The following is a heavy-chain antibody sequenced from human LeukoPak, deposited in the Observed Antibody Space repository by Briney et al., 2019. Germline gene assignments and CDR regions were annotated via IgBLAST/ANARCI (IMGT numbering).Heavy chain of an antibody. CDR3: ARVIIVGATGI. CDR1: GFTFSSYE. D-gene: IGHD1-26*01. J-gene: IGHJ3*02. V-gene: IGHV3-48*03. CDR2: ISSGGSTV. Sequence: PGGSLRLSCAASGFTFSSYEINWVRQAPGKGREWVSYISSGGSTVYYAHSVKGRFTISRDNAKTSLYLQMNSLRAEDTAVYYCARVIIVGATGIWGQGTMVTVSS.